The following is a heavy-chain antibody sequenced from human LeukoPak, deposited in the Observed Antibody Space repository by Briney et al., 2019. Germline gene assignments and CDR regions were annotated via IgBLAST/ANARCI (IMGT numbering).Heavy chain of an antibody. CDR3: ARDQVTVTKGFDI. CDR2: ISYIGST. Sequence: SETLSLTCAVSDDSFSSHYWTWIRQPPGKGLEWIGYISYIGSTNYNPSLKSRVTISIDTSRNQFSLRLSSVTAADTAVYYCARDQVTVTKGFDIWGQGTMVSVSS. V-gene: IGHV4-59*11. CDR1: DDSFSSHY. D-gene: IGHD4-17*01. J-gene: IGHJ3*02.